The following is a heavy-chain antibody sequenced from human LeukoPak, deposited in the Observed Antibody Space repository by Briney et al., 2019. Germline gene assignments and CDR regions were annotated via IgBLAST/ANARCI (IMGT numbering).Heavy chain of an antibody. CDR3: ARDIHDSSGYYYDY. V-gene: IGHV3-23*01. CDR1: GFSFSVYT. D-gene: IGHD3-22*01. Sequence: GGSLRLSCVASGFSFSVYTMSWVRQAPGRGLEWISAVSASGDKTYYADSVKGRFTVSRDNSKDTLYLHMNSLRAEDTALYYCARDIHDSSGYYYDYWGQGTLATVSS. J-gene: IGHJ4*02. CDR2: VSASGDKT.